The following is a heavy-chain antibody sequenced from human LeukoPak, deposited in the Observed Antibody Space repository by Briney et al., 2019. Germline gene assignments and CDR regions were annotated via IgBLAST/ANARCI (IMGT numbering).Heavy chain of an antibody. CDR1: GYTFTSYG. CDR2: ISAYNGNT. D-gene: IGHD3-16*02. J-gene: IGHJ3*02. Sequence: ASVKVSCKASGYTFTSYGISWVRQAPGQGLEWMGWISAYNGNTNYAQKLQGRVTMTTDTSTSTAYMELRSLRSDDTAVYYCAGGRIMITFGGVIAPCAFDIWGQGTMVTVSS. CDR3: AGGRIMITFGGVIAPCAFDI. V-gene: IGHV1-18*01.